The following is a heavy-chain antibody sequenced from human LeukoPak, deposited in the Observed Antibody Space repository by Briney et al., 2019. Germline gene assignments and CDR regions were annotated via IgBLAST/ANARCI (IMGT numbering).Heavy chain of an antibody. J-gene: IGHJ4*02. CDR3: ARSGSGNDY. V-gene: IGHV3-33*01. CDR1: GFPFSGSG. D-gene: IGHD2-15*01. CDR2: IWYDGSHQ. Sequence: GGSLRLSCAASGFPFSGSGMHWVRQAPGKGLEWVAVIWYDGSHQYYADSVKGRFTISRDNSKSTLYLQMNSLRAEDTAVYYCARSGSGNDYWGQGTLVTVSS.